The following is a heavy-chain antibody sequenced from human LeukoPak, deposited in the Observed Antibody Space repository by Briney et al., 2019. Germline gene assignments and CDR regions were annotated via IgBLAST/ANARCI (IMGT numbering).Heavy chain of an antibody. V-gene: IGHV4-61*02. Sequence: SQTLSLTCTVSGGSISSGSYYWSWIRQPAGKGLEWIGRIYTSGSTNYNPSLKSRVTISVDTSKNQFSLKLSSVTAADTAVYYFARDSDSSGYYYINWFDPWGQGTLVTVSS. CDR2: IYTSGST. CDR1: GGSISSGSYY. CDR3: ARDSDSSGYYYINWFDP. D-gene: IGHD3-22*01. J-gene: IGHJ5*02.